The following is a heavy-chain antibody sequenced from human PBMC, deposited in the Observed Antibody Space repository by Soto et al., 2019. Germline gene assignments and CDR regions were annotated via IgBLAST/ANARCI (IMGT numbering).Heavy chain of an antibody. CDR2: INAGNGNT. CDR3: ARDLRHSSSTYYYYGMDV. J-gene: IGHJ6*02. CDR1: GYTFTSYA. Sequence: QVQLVQSGAEVKKPGASVKVSCKASGYTFTSYAMHWVRQAPGQRLEWMGWINAGNGNTKYSQKFQGRVTITRDTSASTAYMELSSLRSEDTAVYYCARDLRHSSSTYYYYGMDVWGQGTTVTVSS. D-gene: IGHD6-6*01. V-gene: IGHV1-3*01.